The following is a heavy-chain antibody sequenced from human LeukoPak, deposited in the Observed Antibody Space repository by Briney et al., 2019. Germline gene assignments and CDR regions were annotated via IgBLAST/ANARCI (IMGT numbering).Heavy chain of an antibody. J-gene: IGHJ3*02. CDR1: GGTFSSYA. V-gene: IGHV1-69*05. D-gene: IGHD3-16*01. CDR3: SRGAYFYDDVTRGFDI. CDR2: IIPIFGTA. Sequence: EASVKVSCKASGGTFSSYAISWVRQAPGQGLEWMGGIIPIFGTANYAQKFQGRVTMTRDTSMSTAYMDVRGLTSDDTAVYYCSRGAYFYDDVTRGFDIWGQGTMVTVSS.